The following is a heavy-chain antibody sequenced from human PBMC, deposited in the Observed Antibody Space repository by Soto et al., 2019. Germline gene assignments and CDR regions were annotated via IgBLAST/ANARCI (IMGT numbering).Heavy chain of an antibody. D-gene: IGHD2-15*01. CDR3: ARTPPLGYCSGGSCYSDDY. CDR2: IIPILGIA. CDR1: GGTFSSYT. J-gene: IGHJ4*02. V-gene: IGHV1-69*02. Sequence: QVQLVQSGAEVKKPGSSVKVSCKASGGTFSSYTISWVRQAPGQGLEWMGRIIPILGIANYAQKFQGRVTITADKSTSTAYIELSSLRSEDTAVYYCARTPPLGYCSGGSCYSDDYWGQGTLVTVSS.